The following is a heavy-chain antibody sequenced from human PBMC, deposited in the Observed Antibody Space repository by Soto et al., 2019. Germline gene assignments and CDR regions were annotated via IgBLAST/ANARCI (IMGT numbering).Heavy chain of an antibody. Sequence: QLQLQESGPGLVKPSETLSLTCTVSGGSMSSSSYYWGWIRQPPGKGLEWIGSIYYSGSTYYNPSLKSRVNISVDTSKKQFSLKLSTVIAADTAVYYCARRGTCSGSPSCGMDVWGQGTTVTVSS. D-gene: IGHD3-10*02. CDR2: IYYSGST. CDR1: GGSMSSSSYY. CDR3: ARRGTCSGSPSCGMDV. J-gene: IGHJ6*02. V-gene: IGHV4-39*01.